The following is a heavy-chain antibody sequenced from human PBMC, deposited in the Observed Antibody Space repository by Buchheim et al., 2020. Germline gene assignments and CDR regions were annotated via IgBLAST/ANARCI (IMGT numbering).Heavy chain of an antibody. CDR3: ASYDVWSGRYFDY. J-gene: IGHJ4*02. Sequence: QVQLQESGPGLVKPSETLSLTCTVSGASISVYYWSWIRQPPGKGLECIGYIYYSGSTNYNPSLKSRVTISVDTSKNQFSLKLSSVTAADTAVYYCASYDVWSGRYFDYWGQGTL. D-gene: IGHD3-3*01. CDR1: GASISVYY. CDR2: IYYSGST. V-gene: IGHV4-59*01.